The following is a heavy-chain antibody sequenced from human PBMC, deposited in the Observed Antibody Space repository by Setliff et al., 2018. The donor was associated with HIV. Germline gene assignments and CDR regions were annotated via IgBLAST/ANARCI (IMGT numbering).Heavy chain of an antibody. D-gene: IGHD3-10*01. Sequence: GSLRLSCAASELTFSNYAMTWVRQAPGKGLEWVSSLSGSGGSTYYADSVKGRFTIPRDNSKNTLYLRMNSLRAEDTAVYYCAQAQTSVSGSYYQYLQHWGQGTLVTVSS. CDR2: LSGSGGST. CDR1: ELTFSNYA. V-gene: IGHV3-23*01. CDR3: AQAQTSVSGSYYQYLQH. J-gene: IGHJ1*01.